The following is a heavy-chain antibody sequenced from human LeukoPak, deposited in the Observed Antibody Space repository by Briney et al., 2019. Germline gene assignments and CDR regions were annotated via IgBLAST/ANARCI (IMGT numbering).Heavy chain of an antibody. D-gene: IGHD3-10*01. CDR1: GSTFSSYA. CDR3: ARPVWFGELGDYFDY. V-gene: IGHV3-30*04. J-gene: IGHJ4*02. CDR2: ISYDGSNK. Sequence: GRSLRLSCAASGSTFSSYAMHWVRQAPGKGLEWVAVISYDGSNKYYADSVKGRFTISRDNSKNTLYLQMNSLRAEDTAVYYCARPVWFGELGDYFDYWGQGTLVTVSS.